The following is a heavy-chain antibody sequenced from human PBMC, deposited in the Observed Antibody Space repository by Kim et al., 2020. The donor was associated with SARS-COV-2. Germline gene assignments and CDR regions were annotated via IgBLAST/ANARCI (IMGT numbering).Heavy chain of an antibody. CDR3: ARALTVTTFGAHYYYGMDV. CDR1: GYTFTGYY. D-gene: IGHD4-4*01. Sequence: ASVKVSCKTSGYTFTGYYMHWVRQAPGQGLEWMAWINPNSGSTNYAQNFQGRVTMTRDTSISTAYMELSRLGFDDTAVYYCARALTVTTFGAHYYYGMDVWSQGTTVTVSS. CDR2: INPNSGST. V-gene: IGHV1-2*02. J-gene: IGHJ6*02.